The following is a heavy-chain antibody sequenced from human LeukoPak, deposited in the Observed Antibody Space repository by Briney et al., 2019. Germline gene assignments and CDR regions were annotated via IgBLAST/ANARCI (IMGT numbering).Heavy chain of an antibody. CDR2: ISYDGSNK. V-gene: IGHV3-30*04. Sequence: GGSLRLSCAASGFTFSSYAMHWVRQAPGKGLEWVAVISYDGSNKYYADSVKGRFTISRDNSKNTLYLQMNSLRAEDTAVYYCARDVLPDYWGQGTLVTASS. J-gene: IGHJ4*02. CDR3: ARDVLPDY. CDR1: GFTFSSYA.